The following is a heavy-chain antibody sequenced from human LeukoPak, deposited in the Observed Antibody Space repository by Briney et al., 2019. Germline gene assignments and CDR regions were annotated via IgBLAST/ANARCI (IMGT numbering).Heavy chain of an antibody. V-gene: IGHV3-48*03. CDR2: ISSSGSTI. J-gene: IGHJ1*01. CDR1: GFTFSSYE. Sequence: QPGGSLRLSCAASGFTFSSYEMNWVRQAPGKGLEWVSYISSSGSTIYYADSVKGRFTISRDNAKNSLYLQMNSLRAEDTALYYCAKGPSGIAVAGSPKYFQHWGQGTLVTVSS. D-gene: IGHD6-19*01. CDR3: AKGPSGIAVAGSPKYFQH.